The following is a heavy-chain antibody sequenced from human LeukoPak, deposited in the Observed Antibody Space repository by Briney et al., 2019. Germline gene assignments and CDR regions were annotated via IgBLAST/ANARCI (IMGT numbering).Heavy chain of an antibody. CDR2: ILHTDYG. D-gene: IGHD2-21*01. J-gene: IGHJ6*03. Sequence: SSDSLSLTCTVSGGSLGRSNTYWGWIRQTPGKGLEWLSTILHTDYGYNNPSLKSRVTMSVDSSKNQFSLSLSSVTAADTAVYFCARHRGGGGYHYMDVWGKGTTVIVS. CDR3: ARHRGGGGYHYMDV. V-gene: IGHV4-39*01. CDR1: GGSLGRSNTY.